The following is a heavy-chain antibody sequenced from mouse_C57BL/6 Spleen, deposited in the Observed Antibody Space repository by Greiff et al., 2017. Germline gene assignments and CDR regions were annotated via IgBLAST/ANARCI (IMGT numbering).Heavy chain of an antibody. CDR3: ARYEGYHGAMDY. V-gene: IGHV1-52*01. J-gene: IGHJ4*01. D-gene: IGHD2-3*01. CDR1: GYTFTSYW. Sequence: QVQLQQPGAELVRPGSSVKMSCKASGYTFTSYWMHWVKQRPIQGLEWIGNIDPSDSETHYNQKFKDKATLTVDKSSSTAYMQLSSLTSEDSAVYYCARYEGYHGAMDYWGQGTSVTVSS. CDR2: IDPSDSET.